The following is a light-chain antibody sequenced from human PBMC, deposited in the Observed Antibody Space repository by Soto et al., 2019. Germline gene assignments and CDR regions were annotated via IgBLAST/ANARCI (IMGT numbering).Light chain of an antibody. Sequence: QSVLTQPPSVSAAPGQKVTVSCSGSSSNIGNNYVSWYQHLPGTAPKLLISDNDRRPSGIPDRFSGSKSGTSATLGITGLQPGDEADYYCGTWDTSLSAYVFGNGTKVTVL. CDR1: SSNIGNNY. CDR2: DND. V-gene: IGLV1-51*01. CDR3: GTWDTSLSAYV. J-gene: IGLJ1*01.